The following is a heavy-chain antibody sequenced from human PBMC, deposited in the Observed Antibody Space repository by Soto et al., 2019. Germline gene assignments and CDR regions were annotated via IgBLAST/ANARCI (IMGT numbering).Heavy chain of an antibody. D-gene: IGHD2-15*01. CDR1: GGTFSSYT. Sequence: QVQLVQSGAEVKKPGSSVKVSCKASGGTFSSYTISWVRQAPGQGLEWMGRIIPILGIANYAQKFQGRVTITADKSTSTAYMALSSLRSEDTAVYYCARAATIALYFFDYWGQGTLVTVSS. CDR2: IIPILGIA. J-gene: IGHJ4*02. V-gene: IGHV1-69*02. CDR3: ARAATIALYFFDY.